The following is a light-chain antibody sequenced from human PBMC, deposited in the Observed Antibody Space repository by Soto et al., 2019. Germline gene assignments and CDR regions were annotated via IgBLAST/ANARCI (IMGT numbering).Light chain of an antibody. J-gene: IGKJ4*01. CDR3: QQYYSSLVT. CDR2: WAS. V-gene: IGKV4-1*01. CDR1: QSVLYSSNNKNY. Sequence: DIVMTQSPDSLAVSLGDRATINCKSSQSVLYSSNNKNYLAWYQQKPGQPPKLLIYWASTRESGVPDRFSGSGSGTDFTLTISSLQAEDVAVYYCQQYYSSLVTFGGGNKVAIK.